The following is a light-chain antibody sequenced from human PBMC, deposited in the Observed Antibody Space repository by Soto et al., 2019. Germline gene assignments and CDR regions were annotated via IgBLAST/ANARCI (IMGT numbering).Light chain of an antibody. V-gene: IGKV1-5*01. CDR2: DAS. CDR1: QDIIAW. Sequence: DIQMTQSPSTLSSSPGDSVTITCRASQDIIAWLAWYQQKPGKAPNLLIYDASTLQSGVPARFSGSGSGTEFTLTISSLQPDDFATYYCQEDDSLSNTFGQGTKVDIK. CDR3: QEDDSLSNT. J-gene: IGKJ1*01.